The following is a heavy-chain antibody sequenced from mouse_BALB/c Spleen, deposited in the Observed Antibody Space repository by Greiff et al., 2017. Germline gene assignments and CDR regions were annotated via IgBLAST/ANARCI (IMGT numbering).Heavy chain of an antibody. CDR2: ISYSGST. Sequence: EVKLQESGPSLVKPSQTLSLTCSVTGDSITSGYWNWIRKFPGNKLEYMGYISYSGSTYYNPSLKSRISITRDTSKNQYYLQLNSVTTEDTATYYCARGYDGYYYAMDYWGQGTSVTVSS. D-gene: IGHD2-14*01. CDR3: ARGYDGYYYAMDY. V-gene: IGHV3-8*02. J-gene: IGHJ4*01. CDR1: GDSITSGY.